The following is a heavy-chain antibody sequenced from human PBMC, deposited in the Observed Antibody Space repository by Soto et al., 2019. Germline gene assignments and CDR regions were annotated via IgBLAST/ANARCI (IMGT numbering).Heavy chain of an antibody. J-gene: IGHJ1*01. CDR1: GGSISSYY. CDR2: IYYSGST. CDR3: AHMRGQWLPRD. D-gene: IGHD6-19*01. V-gene: IGHV4-59*08. Sequence: SETLSLTCTVYGGSISSYYWSWIRQPPGKGLEWIGYIYYSGSTNYNPSLKSRVTISVDTSKNQFSLKLSSVTAADTAVYYCAHMRGQWLPRDWGQGILVTVS.